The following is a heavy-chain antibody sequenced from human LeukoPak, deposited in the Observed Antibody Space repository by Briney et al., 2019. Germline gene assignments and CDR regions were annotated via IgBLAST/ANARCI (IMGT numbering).Heavy chain of an antibody. V-gene: IGHV5-51*01. D-gene: IGHD6-13*01. J-gene: IGHJ4*01. CDR2: INPGDSDT. CDR3: ARLGSSWTFDY. Sequence: GVSLQISSQGPGYGFISYWIGWVRQMPGKGREWMGIINPGDSDTRYSPSFQGQVPISADNSISTAYLQWSSLKDSDTAIYYCARLGSSWTFDYWGHGTLVTVSS. CDR1: GYGFISYW.